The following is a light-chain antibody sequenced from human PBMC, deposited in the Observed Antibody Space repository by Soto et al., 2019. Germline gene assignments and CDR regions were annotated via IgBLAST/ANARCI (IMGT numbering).Light chain of an antibody. J-gene: IGLJ2*01. CDR3: SSYTTTAIRL. V-gene: IGLV2-14*03. CDR2: DVN. Sequence: QSVLTQPASVSGSPGQSITISCTGTSSDVGAYNFVSWYQHHPGKATQLIIYDVNNRPSGVSDRFSGSKSGNTASLTISRLQAEDEADYYCSSYTTTAIRLFGGGTKVTVL. CDR1: SSDVGAYNF.